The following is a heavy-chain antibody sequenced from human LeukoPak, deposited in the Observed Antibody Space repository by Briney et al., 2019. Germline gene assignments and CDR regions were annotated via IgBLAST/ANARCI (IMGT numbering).Heavy chain of an antibody. CDR1: GFTFYSYA. Sequence: GGSLRLSCAASGFTFYSYAMNWVRQAPGKGLEWVSAISRSGDSTYYADSVKGRFTISRDNSKNTLYLQMNSLRAEDTAVYYCAKTQNYYDSSFDYWGQGTLVTVSS. D-gene: IGHD3-22*01. CDR2: ISRSGDST. V-gene: IGHV3-23*01. CDR3: AKTQNYYDSSFDY. J-gene: IGHJ4*02.